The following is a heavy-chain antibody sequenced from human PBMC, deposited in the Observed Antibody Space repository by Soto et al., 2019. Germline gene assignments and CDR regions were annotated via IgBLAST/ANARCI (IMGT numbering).Heavy chain of an antibody. D-gene: IGHD3-22*01. CDR3: ARTSSSYLTYGMDI. J-gene: IGHJ6*01. CDR2: VYHSGST. Sequence: PGKGLEWIGEVYHSGSTNYNPSLKSRVTISVDKSKNQFSLKLSSVTAADTAVYYCARTSSSYLTYGMDIWGQGTLVT. V-gene: IGHV4-4*02.